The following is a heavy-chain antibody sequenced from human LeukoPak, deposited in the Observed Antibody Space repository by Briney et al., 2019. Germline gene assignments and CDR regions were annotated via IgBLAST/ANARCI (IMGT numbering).Heavy chain of an antibody. V-gene: IGHV3-15*01. J-gene: IGHJ6*03. CDR1: GFTFSSYE. CDR3: TTGIAAADPYYYYYMDV. D-gene: IGHD6-13*01. CDR2: IKSKTDGGTT. Sequence: GGSLRLSCAASGFTFSSYEMSWVRQAPGKGLEWVGRIKSKTDGGTTDYAAPVKGRFTISRDDSKNTLYLQMNSLKTEDTAVYYCTTGIAAADPYYYYYMDVWGKGTTVTVSS.